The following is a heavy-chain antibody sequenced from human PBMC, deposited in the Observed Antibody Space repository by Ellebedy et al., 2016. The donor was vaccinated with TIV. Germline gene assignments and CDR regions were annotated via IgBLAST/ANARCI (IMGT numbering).Heavy chain of an antibody. J-gene: IGHJ4*02. CDR2: INPNSGGT. CDR3: ARDLEAYGPRRPTPPPKFDY. Sequence: AASVKVSCKASAYTFTGHYIHWVRQAPGQGLAWMGWINPNSGGTNYAQKFQGRVTMTRDTSISTAYMELSRLTSDDTAVYYCARDLEAYGPRRPTPPPKFDYWGQGTLVTVSS. D-gene: IGHD3-10*01. CDR1: AYTFTGHY. V-gene: IGHV1-2*02.